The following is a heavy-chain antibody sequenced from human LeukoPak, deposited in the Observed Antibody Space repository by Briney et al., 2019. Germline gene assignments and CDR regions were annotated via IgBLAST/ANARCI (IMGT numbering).Heavy chain of an antibody. V-gene: IGHV3-74*01. CDR1: EFTFSKYW. CDR3: VRETDCTGGSCYLSRWLDP. Sequence: PGGSLRLSCVASEFTFSKYWMHWVRQARGKGLVSVSRINNDGSRTTYADSVKGRFTISRDNAKNTVYLQMNNLRGEDTAVYYCVRETDCTGGSCYLSRWLDPWGQGTLVTVSS. CDR2: INNDGSRT. D-gene: IGHD2-15*01. J-gene: IGHJ5*02.